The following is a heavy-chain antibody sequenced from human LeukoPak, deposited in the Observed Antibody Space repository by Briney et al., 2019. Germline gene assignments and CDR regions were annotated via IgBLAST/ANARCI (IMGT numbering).Heavy chain of an antibody. CDR3: ARLPLWFGELSGRKKTKYYYYSGMDV. Sequence: PSETLSLTCTVSGGSISSYYWSWIRQPPGKGLEWIGYIYYSGSTNYNPSLKSRVTISVDTSKNQFSLKLSSVTAADTAVYYCARLPLWFGELSGRKKTKYYYYSGMDVWGQGTAVTVSS. J-gene: IGHJ6*02. V-gene: IGHV4-59*08. D-gene: IGHD3-10*01. CDR1: GGSISSYY. CDR2: IYYSGST.